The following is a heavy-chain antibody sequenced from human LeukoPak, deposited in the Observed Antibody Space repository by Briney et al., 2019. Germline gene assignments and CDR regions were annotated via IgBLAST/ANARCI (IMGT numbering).Heavy chain of an antibody. CDR1: GGSIRSYY. D-gene: IGHD6-13*01. V-gene: IGHV4-59*08. J-gene: IGHJ4*02. CDR2: IYYSGST. CDR3: ARHDAAAYRGYFDY. Sequence: SGTLSLTCTVSGGSIRSYYWSWIRQPPGKGLEWIGYIYYSGSTNYNPSLKSRVTISVDTSKNQFSLKLSSVTAADTAVYYCARHDAAAYRGYFDYWGQGTLVTVSS.